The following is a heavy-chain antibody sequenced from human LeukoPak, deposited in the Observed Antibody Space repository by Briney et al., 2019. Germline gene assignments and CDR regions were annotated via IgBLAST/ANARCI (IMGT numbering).Heavy chain of an antibody. V-gene: IGHV3-30-3*01. CDR2: ISYDGSNK. CDR1: GFTFSSYA. D-gene: IGHD2-2*01. CDR3: ARAKWEDCSSTSCPLDY. J-gene: IGHJ4*02. Sequence: PGGSLRLSCAASGFTFSSYAMHWVRQAPGKGLEWVAVISYDGSNKYYADSVKGRFTISRDNSKNTLYLQMNSLRAEDTAVYYCARAKWEDCSSTSCPLDYWGQGTLVTVSS.